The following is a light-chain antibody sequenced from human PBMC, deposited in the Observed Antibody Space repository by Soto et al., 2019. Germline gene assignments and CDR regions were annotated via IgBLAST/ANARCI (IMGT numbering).Light chain of an antibody. V-gene: IGKV1-5*01. J-gene: IGKJ2*01. Sequence: DIQMTQSPSTLAASVGDRVTITSRASQSISSWLAWYQQKPGKAPKLLIYDASSLESGVPSRFSRSGSGTEFTLTISSLQPDDFATYYCQQYNSYLYTFGQGTKVDIK. CDR1: QSISSW. CDR3: QQYNSYLYT. CDR2: DAS.